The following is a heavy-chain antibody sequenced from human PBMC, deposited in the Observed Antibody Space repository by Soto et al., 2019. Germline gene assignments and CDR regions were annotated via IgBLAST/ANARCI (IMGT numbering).Heavy chain of an antibody. D-gene: IGHD6-6*01. J-gene: IGHJ5*02. CDR3: ARDISSSSENNWFDP. CDR1: GGSISSGGDY. V-gene: IGHV4-31*03. Sequence: PSETLSLTCTVSGGSISSGGDYWSWIRQYPGQGLEWIGYIYYSGSTYYNPSLKSRVTISIDTSKNQFSLKLSSVTAADTAVYYCARDISSSSENNWFDPWGQGTLVTVSS. CDR2: IYYSGST.